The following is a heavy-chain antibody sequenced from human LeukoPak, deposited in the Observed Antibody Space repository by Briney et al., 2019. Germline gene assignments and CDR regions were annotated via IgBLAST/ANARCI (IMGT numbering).Heavy chain of an antibody. CDR2: IYSGGST. CDR3: ARGVLVAAAAEVWFDP. V-gene: IGHV3-66*01. D-gene: IGHD6-13*01. CDR1: GFTVSSNY. J-gene: IGHJ5*02. Sequence: PGGSLRLSCAASGFTVSSNYMSWVRQAPGKGLEWVSVIYSGGSTYYADSVKGRFTISRDNSKNTLYLQMNSLRAEDTAVYYCARGVLVAAAAEVWFDPWGQGTLVTVSS.